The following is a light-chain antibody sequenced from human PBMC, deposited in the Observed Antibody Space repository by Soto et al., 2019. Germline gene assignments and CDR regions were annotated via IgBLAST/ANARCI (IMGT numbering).Light chain of an antibody. Sequence: QSALTQPASVSGSPGQSITISCTGTSSDVGDHNYVSWYQQQPGKAPKLMIYAVSNRPSGVSNRFSGSKSGNTASLTISGLLAEDEADYYCRSYTTSSTVIFGGGTQLTVL. CDR2: AVS. V-gene: IGLV2-14*03. CDR3: RSYTTSSTVI. J-gene: IGLJ2*01. CDR1: SSDVGDHNY.